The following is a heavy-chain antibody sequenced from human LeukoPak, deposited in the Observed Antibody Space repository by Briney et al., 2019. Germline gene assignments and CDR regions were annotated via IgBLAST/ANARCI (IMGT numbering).Heavy chain of an antibody. D-gene: IGHD4-17*01. V-gene: IGHV4-59*01. Sequence: SETLSLTCTVPGGSISSYYWSWIRQPPGKGLEWIGYIYYSGSTNYNPSLKSRVTISVDTSKNQFSLKLSSVTAADTAVYYCARATVTAEVDYWGQGTLVTVSS. J-gene: IGHJ4*02. CDR2: IYYSGST. CDR3: ARATVTAEVDY. CDR1: GGSISSYY.